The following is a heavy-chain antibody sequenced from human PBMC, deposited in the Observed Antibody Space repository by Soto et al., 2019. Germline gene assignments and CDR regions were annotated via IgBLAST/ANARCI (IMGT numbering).Heavy chain of an antibody. D-gene: IGHD3-16*01. CDR2: VNHSGST. CDR3: ARVGPVSDGFCYFDY. Sequence: SETLSLTCAVYGGSFSGYYWSWIRQPPGKGLEWIGEVNHSGSTNYNPSLKSRVTISVDTSKNQFSLKLSSVTAADTAVYYCARVGPVSDGFCYFDYWGQGTLVTVSS. V-gene: IGHV4-34*01. CDR1: GGSFSGYY. J-gene: IGHJ4*02.